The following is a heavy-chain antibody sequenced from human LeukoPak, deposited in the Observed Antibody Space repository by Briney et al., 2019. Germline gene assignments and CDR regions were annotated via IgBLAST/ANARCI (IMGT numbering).Heavy chain of an antibody. J-gene: IGHJ4*02. CDR3: ASNYDSSGYYFLY. CDR2: ISSSSSYI. D-gene: IGHD3-22*01. CDR1: GFTLSSYA. Sequence: PGGSLRLSCAASGFTLSSYAMSWVRQAPGKGLEWVSSISSSSSYIYYADSVKGRFTISRDNAKNSLYLQMNSLRAEDTAVYYCASNYDSSGYYFLYWGQGTLVTVSS. V-gene: IGHV3-21*01.